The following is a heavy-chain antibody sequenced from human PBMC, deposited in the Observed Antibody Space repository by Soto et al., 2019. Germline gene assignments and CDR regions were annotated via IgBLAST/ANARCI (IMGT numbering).Heavy chain of an antibody. D-gene: IGHD2-21*02. Sequence: LRLSCAASGFSFSTYSMNWVRQAPGKGLEWVSSISTRGEVYYADSVKGRFTISRDNSKNSVSLQMNSLRGDDTAVYYCAREETAWPLAYGLDVWGQGTTVTVSS. CDR3: AREETAWPLAYGLDV. CDR2: ISTRGEV. J-gene: IGHJ6*02. V-gene: IGHV3-21*01. CDR1: GFSFSTYS.